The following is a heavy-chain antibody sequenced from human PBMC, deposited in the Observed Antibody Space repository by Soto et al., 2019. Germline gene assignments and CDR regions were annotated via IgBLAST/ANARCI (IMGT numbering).Heavy chain of an antibody. D-gene: IGHD3-10*01. CDR3: ARSDLSMVPLLLYYGMDF. J-gene: IGHJ6*04. Sequence: ESLKISCKGSGYSFTSYWISWVRQMPGKGLEWMGRIDPSDSYTNYSPSFQGHVTISADKSISTAYLQWSSLKASDTAMYYCARSDLSMVPLLLYYGMDFWGKGTTVPVSS. CDR2: IDPSDSYT. CDR1: GYSFTSYW. V-gene: IGHV5-10-1*01.